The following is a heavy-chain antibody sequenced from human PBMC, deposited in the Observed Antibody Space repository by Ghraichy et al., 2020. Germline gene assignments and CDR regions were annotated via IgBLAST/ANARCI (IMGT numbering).Heavy chain of an antibody. CDR2: IYYSGST. D-gene: IGHD4-11*01. Sequence: SQTLSLTCTVSGGSISSYYWSWIRQPPGKGLEWIGYIYYSGSTNYNPSLKSRVTISVDTSKNQFSLKLSSVTAADTAVYYCARVAEDYSNQLGVDYWGQGTLVTVSS. J-gene: IGHJ4*02. CDR3: ARVAEDYSNQLGVDY. CDR1: GGSISSYY. V-gene: IGHV4-59*01.